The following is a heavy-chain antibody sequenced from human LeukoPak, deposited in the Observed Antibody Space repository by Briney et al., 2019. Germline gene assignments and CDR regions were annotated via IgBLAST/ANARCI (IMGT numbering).Heavy chain of an antibody. CDR3: AKLFGLGYCSGGSCYHFDY. J-gene: IGHJ4*02. CDR1: GFTVSSNY. D-gene: IGHD2-15*01. Sequence: GGSLRLSCAASGFTVSSNYMNWVRQAPGKGLEWVSAISGSGGSTYYADSVKGRFTISRDNSKNTLYLQMNSLRAEDTAVYYCAKLFGLGYCSGGSCYHFDYWGQGTLVTVSS. V-gene: IGHV3-23*01. CDR2: ISGSGGST.